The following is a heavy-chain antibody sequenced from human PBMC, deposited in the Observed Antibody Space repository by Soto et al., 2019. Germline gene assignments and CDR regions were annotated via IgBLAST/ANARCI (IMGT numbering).Heavy chain of an antibody. CDR2: IYYSGST. CDR3: ARDGYGVTMVRGVIPSYYFDY. D-gene: IGHD3-10*01. Sequence: SETLSLTCTVSGGSISSGDYYWSWIRQPPGKGLEWIGYIYYSGSTYYNPSLKSRVTISVDTSKNQFSLKLSSVTAADTAVYYCARDGYGVTMVRGVIPSYYFDYWGQGTLVTVSS. CDR1: GGSISSGDYY. V-gene: IGHV4-30-4*01. J-gene: IGHJ4*02.